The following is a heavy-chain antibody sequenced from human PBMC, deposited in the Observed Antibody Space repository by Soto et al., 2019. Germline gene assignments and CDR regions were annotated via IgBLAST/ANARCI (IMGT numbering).Heavy chain of an antibody. V-gene: IGHV1-2*04. D-gene: IGHD1-26*01. CDR3: AKSLAVGATPPFDY. Sequence: ASVKVSCKASGYTFTGYYMHWVRQAPGQGLEWMGWINPNSGGTNYAQKFQGWVTMTRDTSISTAYMELSRLRSDDTAVYYCAKSLAVGATPPFDYWGQGTLVTVSS. CDR1: GYTFTGYY. J-gene: IGHJ4*02. CDR2: INPNSGGT.